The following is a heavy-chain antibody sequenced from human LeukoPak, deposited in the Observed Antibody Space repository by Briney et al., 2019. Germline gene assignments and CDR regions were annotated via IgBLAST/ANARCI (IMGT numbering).Heavy chain of an antibody. Sequence: GESLRLSCAASGFTFSSYSMNWVRQAPGKGLEWVSYISSSTNTIYYADSVKGRFTISRDNAKNSLFLQMNSLRDEDTAVYYCARVTLYGESALDYWGQGALVTV. J-gene: IGHJ4*02. CDR3: ARVTLYGESALDY. CDR2: ISSSTNTI. CDR1: GFTFSSYS. D-gene: IGHD4-17*01. V-gene: IGHV3-48*02.